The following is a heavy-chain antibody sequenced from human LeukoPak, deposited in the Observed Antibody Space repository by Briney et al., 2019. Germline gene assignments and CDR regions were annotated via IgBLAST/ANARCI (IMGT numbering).Heavy chain of an antibody. J-gene: IGHJ6*02. CDR3: AGLASLRRFGMDV. Sequence: GGSLRLSCAASGFTFSSYWMHWVRQAPGKGLVWVSRINSDGSSTSYADSVKGRFTVSRDNAKNTLYLQMNSLRAEDTAVYYCAGLASLRRFGMDVWGQGTTVTVSS. V-gene: IGHV3-74*01. CDR1: GFTFSSYW. CDR2: INSDGSST.